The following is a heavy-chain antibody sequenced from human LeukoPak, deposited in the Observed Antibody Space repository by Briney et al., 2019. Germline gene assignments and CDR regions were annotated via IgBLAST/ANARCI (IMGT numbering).Heavy chain of an antibody. CDR2: IYKSGST. V-gene: IGHV4-4*07. CDR1: GGSTSNDY. D-gene: IGHD6-13*01. J-gene: IGHJ6*02. CDR3: ARDPWGVKATGMYYFYGMDL. Sequence: SETLSLTCTVSGGSTSNDYWSWIRQPAGKGLEWIGRIYKSGSTNYNPSLKSRVTMSVDTSENQFSLKLSSVTAADTAVYYCARDPWGVKATGMYYFYGMDLWGQGTTVTVSS.